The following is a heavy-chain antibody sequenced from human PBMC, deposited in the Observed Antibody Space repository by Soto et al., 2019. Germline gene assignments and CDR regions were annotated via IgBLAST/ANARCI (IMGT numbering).Heavy chain of an antibody. CDR3: ARDARSSGWSLDY. D-gene: IGHD6-19*01. J-gene: IGHJ4*02. CDR2: ISSSSSYI. Sequence: GGSLRLSSAASGGTFSSYSMNWVRQAPGKGLEWVSSISSSSSYIYYADSVKGRFTISRDNAKNSLYLQMNSLRAEDTAVYYCARDARSSGWSLDYWGQGTLVTVSS. V-gene: IGHV3-21*01. CDR1: GGTFSSYS.